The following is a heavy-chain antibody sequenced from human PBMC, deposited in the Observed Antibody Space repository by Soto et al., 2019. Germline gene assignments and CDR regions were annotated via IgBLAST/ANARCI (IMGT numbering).Heavy chain of an antibody. V-gene: IGHV1-24*01. CDR1: GYTLTELS. CDR2: FDPEDGET. CDR3: ATGIYDSSGYYYPYFDY. D-gene: IGHD3-22*01. J-gene: IGHJ4*02. Sequence: ASVKVSCKVSGYTLTELSMHWVLQAPGKGLEWMGGFDPEDGETIYAQKFQGRVTMTEDTSTDTAYMELSSLRSEDTAVYYCATGIYDSSGYYYPYFDYWGQGTLVTVSS.